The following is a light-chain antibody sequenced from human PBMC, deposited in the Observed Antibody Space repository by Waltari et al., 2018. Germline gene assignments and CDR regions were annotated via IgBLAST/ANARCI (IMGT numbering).Light chain of an antibody. CDR1: QNVENNY. J-gene: IGKJ5*01. V-gene: IGKV3-20*01. CDR2: GAS. CDR3: QQYGTLPVT. Sequence: EILLTQSPGTLSLSPGETATLSCRASQNVENNYVAWYQQKPGQPPKLLIYGASGRGSGIPDRFSGSGSGTDFTLTISRLEPEDFVVYHCQQYGTLPVTFGQGTRLEIK.